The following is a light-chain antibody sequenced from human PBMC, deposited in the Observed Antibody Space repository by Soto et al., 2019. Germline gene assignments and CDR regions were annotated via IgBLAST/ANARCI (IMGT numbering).Light chain of an antibody. CDR1: QSVSSSY. CDR2: GTS. Sequence: EIVFTQSPGTLSLSPGERATLSCRASQSVSSSYLAWYQQKPGQAPRLLIYGTSSRATAIPDRFSGSGSGTDFTLTISRLEPEDFEVYYCQQYGSSSWTFGQGTKVDIK. V-gene: IGKV3-20*01. J-gene: IGKJ1*01. CDR3: QQYGSSSWT.